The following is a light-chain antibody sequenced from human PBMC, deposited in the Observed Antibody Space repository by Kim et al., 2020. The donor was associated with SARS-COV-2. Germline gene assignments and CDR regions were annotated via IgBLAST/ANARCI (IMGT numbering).Light chain of an antibody. V-gene: IGLV2-11*01. CDR3: CSYAGTYTWV. Sequence: GQSVTISCTETSGDVGGYKYVSWYQQNPGKAPKLMIYGVTQRPSGVPDRFSGSKSGNTAYLTISGLQAEDEAEYHCCSYAGTYTWVFGGGTKLTVL. CDR2: GVT. CDR1: SGDVGGYKY. J-gene: IGLJ3*02.